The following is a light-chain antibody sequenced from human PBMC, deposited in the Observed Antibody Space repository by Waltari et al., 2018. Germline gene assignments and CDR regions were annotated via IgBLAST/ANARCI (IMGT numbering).Light chain of an antibody. CDR1: SSAVGGYNH. Sequence: QSALPQPPSASGSPGQSVTISCPGTSSAVGGYNHVSWYQHPPGKAPKLMVYEVNKRPSGVPDRFSGSKSGNTASLTVSGLQAEDESDYYCSSYAGSNHLVFGGGTKLTVL. J-gene: IGLJ3*02. CDR3: SSYAGSNHLV. CDR2: EVN. V-gene: IGLV2-8*01.